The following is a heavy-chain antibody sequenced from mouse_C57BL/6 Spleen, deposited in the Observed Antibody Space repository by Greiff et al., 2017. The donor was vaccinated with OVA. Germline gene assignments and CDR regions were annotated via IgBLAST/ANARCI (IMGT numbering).Heavy chain of an antibody. D-gene: IGHD1-1*01. CDR3: ARDYYGSRSAWFAY. Sequence: QVQLQQPGAELVKPGASVKMSCKASGYTFTSYWITWVKQRPGQGLEWIGDIYPGSGSTNYNEKFKSKATLTVDTSSSTAYMQLSSLPSEDSAVYYCARDYYGSRSAWFAYWGQGTLVTVSA. J-gene: IGHJ3*01. V-gene: IGHV1-55*01. CDR2: IYPGSGST. CDR1: GYTFTSYW.